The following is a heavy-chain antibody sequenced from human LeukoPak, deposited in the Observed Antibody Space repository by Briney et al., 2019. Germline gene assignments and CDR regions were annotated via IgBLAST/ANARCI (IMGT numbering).Heavy chain of an antibody. Sequence: ASVKVSCRASGYTFTSYYIHLVRQAPGQGFEWMAIINPSDGSTTNSQKFQGRVTMTRDTSTSTVYMELSGLRSEDTALYYCARIRDGYNDAYDIWGQGTMVTVSS. J-gene: IGHJ3*02. D-gene: IGHD5-24*01. CDR2: INPSDGST. CDR1: GYTFTSYY. CDR3: ARIRDGYNDAYDI. V-gene: IGHV1-46*01.